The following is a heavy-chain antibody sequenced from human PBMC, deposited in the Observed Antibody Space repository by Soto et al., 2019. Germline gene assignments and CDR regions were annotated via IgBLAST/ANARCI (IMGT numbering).Heavy chain of an antibody. J-gene: IGHJ6*02. CDR3: ARHRGSPGSYFGMDV. CDR2: IYPGDSDT. V-gene: IGHV5-51*01. D-gene: IGHD5-12*01. Sequence: GESLKISCKGSGYSFTSYWINWVRQMPGKGLEWMGVIYPGDSDTRYSPSFQGQVTISADKSINTAYLQWRSLKASDTAVYYCARHRGSPGSYFGMDVWGQGTTVTVS. CDR1: GYSFTSYW.